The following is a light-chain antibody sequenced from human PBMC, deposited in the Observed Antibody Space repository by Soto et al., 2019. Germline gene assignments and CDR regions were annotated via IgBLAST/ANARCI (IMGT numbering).Light chain of an antibody. Sequence: DIVMTQSPDSLAVSLGERATINCKSSQSVLYSSNNKNYLAWYQQKPGQPPKLIIYWASTRESGVPDRFSGSGSGKDFTLTISSLQDEDVAVYYCQQYYSTPKTFGQGTKVEIK. V-gene: IGKV4-1*01. J-gene: IGKJ1*01. CDR2: WAS. CDR1: QSVLYSSNNKNY. CDR3: QQYYSTPKT.